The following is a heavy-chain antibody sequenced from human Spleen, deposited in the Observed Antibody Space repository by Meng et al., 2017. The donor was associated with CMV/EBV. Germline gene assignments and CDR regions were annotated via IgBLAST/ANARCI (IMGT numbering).Heavy chain of an antibody. CDR3: ARGRPRGYSGSRGFDY. J-gene: IGHJ4*02. CDR2: IYYSGTT. CDR1: GGSISSGDYY. V-gene: IGHV4-30-4*08. D-gene: IGHD5-12*01. Sequence: SETLSLTCTVSGGSISSGDYYWSWIRQPPGKGLEWIGYIYYSGTTYYNPSLKSRVTISVDTSKNQFSLKLSSVTAADTAVYYCARGRPRGYSGSRGFDYWGQGTLVTVSS.